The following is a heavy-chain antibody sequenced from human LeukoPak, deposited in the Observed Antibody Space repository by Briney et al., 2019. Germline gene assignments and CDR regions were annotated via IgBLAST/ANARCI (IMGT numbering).Heavy chain of an antibody. CDR1: GGSFSGYY. V-gene: IGHV4-34*01. Sequence: SDTLSLTCAVSGGSFSGYYWSWIRQPPGKGLEWIGEINHSGSTNYNPSLKSRVTISVDTSKNQFSLKLSSVTAADTAVYYCARVAVAGKYYFDYWGQGTLVTVSS. CDR3: ARVAVAGKYYFDY. J-gene: IGHJ4*02. D-gene: IGHD6-19*01. CDR2: INHSGST.